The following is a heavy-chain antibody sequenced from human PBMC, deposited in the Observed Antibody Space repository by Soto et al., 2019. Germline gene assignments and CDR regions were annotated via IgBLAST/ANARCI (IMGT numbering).Heavy chain of an antibody. CDR1: GFTFSDYY. V-gene: IGHV3-11*01. J-gene: IGHJ4*02. CDR3: ARVDLINLDYFDY. CDR2: ISSSGSTI. Sequence: PGGSLRLSCAASGFTFSDYYMSWIRQAPGKGLEWVSYISSSGSTIYYADSVKGRFTISRDNAKNSLYLQMNSLRAEDTAVYYCARVDLINLDYFDYWGQGTLVTVSS.